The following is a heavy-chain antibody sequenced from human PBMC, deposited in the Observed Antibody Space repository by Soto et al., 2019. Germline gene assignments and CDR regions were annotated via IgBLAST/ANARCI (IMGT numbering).Heavy chain of an antibody. J-gene: IGHJ4*02. CDR3: ARGTTGTTSFLLL. CDR1: GGSFSSYA. Sequence: SVKVSCKASGGSFSSYAIIWVRQAPGQGLEWMGGIIPIFGTANYAQKFQGRVTITADESTSTAYMELSSLRSEDTAVYYCARGTTGTTSFLLLWGQGTLVNVS. CDR2: IIPIFGTA. V-gene: IGHV1-69*01. D-gene: IGHD1-7*01.